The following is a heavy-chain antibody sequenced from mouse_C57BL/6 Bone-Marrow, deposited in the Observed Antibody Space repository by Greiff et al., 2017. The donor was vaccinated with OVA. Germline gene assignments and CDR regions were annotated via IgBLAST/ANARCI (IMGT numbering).Heavy chain of an antibody. J-gene: IGHJ4*01. CDR2: INPGSGGT. CDR3: ARGEVYAMDY. CDR1: GYAFTNYL. Sequence: VQLQQSGAELVRPGTSVKVSCKASGYAFTNYLIEWVKQRPGQGLEWIGVINPGSGGTNYTEKFTGKATLTADKSSSTAYMQLSSLTSEDSAVYFCARGEVYAMDYWGQGTSVTVSS. V-gene: IGHV1-54*01.